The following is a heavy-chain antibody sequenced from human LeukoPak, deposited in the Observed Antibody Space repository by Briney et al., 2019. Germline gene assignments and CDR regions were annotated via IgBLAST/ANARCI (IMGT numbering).Heavy chain of an antibody. CDR1: GASGASIRNGYW. D-gene: IGHD2-2*03. J-gene: IGHJ5*02. Sequence: PSGTLSLTCDVSGASGASIRNGYWWSWVRQPPGKGLEWIGEIHHDVSTNYNPSLKSRVTISVDKSKNQFSVMLTPVTAADTAVYYCARIAIGYCSSTSCYSYNWFDPWGQGTLVTVSS. CDR3: ARIAIGYCSSTSCYSYNWFDP. V-gene: IGHV4-4*02. CDR2: IHHDVST.